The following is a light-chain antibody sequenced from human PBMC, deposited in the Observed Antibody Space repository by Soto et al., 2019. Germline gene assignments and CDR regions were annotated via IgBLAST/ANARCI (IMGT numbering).Light chain of an antibody. CDR3: AVWDDSLNGVL. J-gene: IGLJ2*01. CDR2: NNN. V-gene: IGLV1-44*01. CDR1: SSNIGGNI. Sequence: QLVLTQSPSTSGTPGQRVTISCSGSSSNIGGNIVNWYQQIPGTAPKLLIYNNNGRPSGVPDRFSGSKSGTSASLAISGLQSEDEADYYCAVWDDSLNGVLFGGGTKLTVL.